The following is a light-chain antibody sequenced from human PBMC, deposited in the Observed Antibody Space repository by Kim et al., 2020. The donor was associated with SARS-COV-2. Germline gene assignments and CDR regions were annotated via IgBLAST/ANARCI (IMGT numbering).Light chain of an antibody. CDR1: SSNIGNNY. Sequence: PGQRVTLSCSGTSSNIGNNYVSWYQQPPGTAPKLLIYANDKRSSGIPDRFSGSKSGASATLVITGLQTGDEADYYCGTWDSSLSGVFGGGTQLTVL. CDR2: AND. CDR3: GTWDSSLSGV. V-gene: IGLV1-51*01. J-gene: IGLJ7*01.